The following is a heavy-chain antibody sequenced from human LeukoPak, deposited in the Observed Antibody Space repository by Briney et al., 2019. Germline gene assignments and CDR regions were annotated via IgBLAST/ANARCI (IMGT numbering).Heavy chain of an antibody. CDR1: GFTFSSYT. Sequence: QPGGSLRLSCVASGFTFSSYTLHWVRQAPGKGLEWVAVISYDGSSKYYADSVQGRFTISRDNSNNTLYLEMNSLRAEDTAEYYCARVSTSGWSKPSEYWGQGTLVTVSS. J-gene: IGHJ4*02. CDR3: ARVSTSGWSKPSEY. V-gene: IGHV3-30*04. CDR2: ISYDGSSK. D-gene: IGHD6-19*01.